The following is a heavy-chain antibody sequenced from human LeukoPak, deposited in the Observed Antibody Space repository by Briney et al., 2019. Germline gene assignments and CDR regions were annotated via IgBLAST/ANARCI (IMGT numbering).Heavy chain of an antibody. J-gene: IGHJ4*02. CDR2: IRYDGSNK. V-gene: IGHV3-30*02. Sequence: GGSLRLSCAASGFTFSGYGMHWVRQAPGKGLEWVAFIRYDGSNKYYADSVKGRFTISRDNSRNTLYLQMNSLRAEDTAVYYCAKDSRIAAAGTIGHSYYFDYWGQGTLVTASS. CDR3: AKDSRIAAAGTIGHSYYFDY. CDR1: GFTFSGYG. D-gene: IGHD6-13*01.